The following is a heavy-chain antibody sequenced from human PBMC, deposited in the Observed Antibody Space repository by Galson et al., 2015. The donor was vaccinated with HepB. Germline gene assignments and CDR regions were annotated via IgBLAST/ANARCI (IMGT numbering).Heavy chain of an antibody. Sequence: SLRLSCAGSGFIFSNYGMHWVRQAPGKGLEWVAVIWYDGSNKFYGDSVKGRFTIPRDNSKNTVFLEMKSLRVEDTSVYYCARAGREELDYDDSSGFMFHGMDVWGQGTTVSVSS. CDR1: GFIFSNYG. J-gene: IGHJ6*02. V-gene: IGHV3-33*01. CDR2: IWYDGSNK. D-gene: IGHD3-22*01. CDR3: ARAGREELDYDDSSGFMFHGMDV.